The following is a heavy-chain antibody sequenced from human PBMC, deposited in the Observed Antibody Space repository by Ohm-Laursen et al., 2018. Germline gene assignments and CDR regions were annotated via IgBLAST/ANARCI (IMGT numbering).Heavy chain of an antibody. V-gene: IGHV4-61*08. CDR3: ARRANSAYPYYLDH. CDR2: IYYSGST. D-gene: IGHD3-22*01. CDR1: GGSIRSGAYY. Sequence: SETLSLTCSVSGGSIRSGAYYWTWIRQPPGKGLEWIGFIYYSGSTNYNPSLRSRVTISVDTSKNQFSLKLSSVTAADTAVYYCARRANSAYPYYLDHWGQGTLVTVSS. J-gene: IGHJ4*02.